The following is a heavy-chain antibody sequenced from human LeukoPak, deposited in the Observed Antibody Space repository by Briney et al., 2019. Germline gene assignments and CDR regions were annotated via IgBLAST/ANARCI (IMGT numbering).Heavy chain of an antibody. D-gene: IGHD5-12*01. Sequence: SDTLSLTCTVPGGSISSGSYYWSWLRQPAGKGLEWLGRIYTSGSTNYNPTLKSRVTISVDTSKNQFSLKLSSVTAADTAVYYCARKGDSGYPRGYYYYMDIWGTGTTVTVSS. J-gene: IGHJ6*03. V-gene: IGHV4-61*02. CDR3: ARKGDSGYPRGYYYYMDI. CDR1: GGSISSGSYY. CDR2: IYTSGST.